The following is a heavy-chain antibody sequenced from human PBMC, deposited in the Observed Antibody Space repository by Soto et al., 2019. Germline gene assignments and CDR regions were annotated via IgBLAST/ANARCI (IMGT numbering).Heavy chain of an antibody. CDR3: ARALYDSSGYYGVGYFGY. D-gene: IGHD3-22*01. J-gene: IGHJ4*02. CDR2: ISAYNGNT. V-gene: IGHV1-18*01. CDR1: GYTFTNYG. Sequence: ASVKVSCKASGYTFTNYGISWVRQAPGQGLEWMGWISAYNGNTNYAQKLQGRVTMTTDTSTSTAYMELRSLRSDDTAVYYCARALYDSSGYYGVGYFGYWGQGTLVTVSS.